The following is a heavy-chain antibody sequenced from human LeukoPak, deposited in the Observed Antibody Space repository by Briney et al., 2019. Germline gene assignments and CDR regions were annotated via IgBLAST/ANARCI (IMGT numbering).Heavy chain of an antibody. CDR1: GFTYRNAW. D-gene: IGHD3-10*01. CDR3: TTDGRVLLWFGEYRGY. CDR2: IKSKTEGGTT. J-gene: IGHJ4*02. Sequence: GGCLRLSCVASGFTYRNAWMSGVGQPRGRGLEGVGRIKSKTEGGTTDYAAPVKGRFTISRDYSKNTLYLQMNSLKTEDTAVYYCTTDGRVLLWFGEYRGYWGQGTLVTVSS. V-gene: IGHV3-15*01.